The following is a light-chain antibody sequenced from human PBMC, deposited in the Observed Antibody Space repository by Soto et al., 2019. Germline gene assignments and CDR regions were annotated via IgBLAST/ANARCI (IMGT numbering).Light chain of an antibody. CDR2: GAS. V-gene: IGKV1-39*01. Sequence: DMQMTQSPSSLSASVGDRVTMSCRASQSINAYLTWYQQKPGEAPRLLIYGASSLQSGVPSRFSGSGSGTDFNLTISSLQPEDFAVYYCQQSYSIPFTFGQGTKLEIK. CDR1: QSINAY. CDR3: QQSYSIPFT. J-gene: IGKJ2*01.